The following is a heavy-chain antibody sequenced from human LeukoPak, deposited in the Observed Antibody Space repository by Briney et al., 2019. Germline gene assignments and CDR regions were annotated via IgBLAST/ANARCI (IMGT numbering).Heavy chain of an antibody. V-gene: IGHV3-20*01. CDR3: ARALIRDYYYGMDV. D-gene: IGHD3-10*01. Sequence: RPGGSLRLSCAASGFTFDDYGMSWVRQAPGKGLEWVSGINWNGGSTGYADSVKGRFTISRDNAKNPLYLQMNSLRAEDTALYHCARALIRDYYYGMDVWGQGTTVTVSS. CDR2: INWNGGST. J-gene: IGHJ6*02. CDR1: GFTFDDYG.